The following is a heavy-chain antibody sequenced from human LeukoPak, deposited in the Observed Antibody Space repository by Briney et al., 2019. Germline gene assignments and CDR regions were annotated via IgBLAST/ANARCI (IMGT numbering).Heavy chain of an antibody. V-gene: IGHV3-30-3*01. Sequence: GGSLRLSCAASGFTFNSYAMLWVRQAPGKGLEWLAVISYDGSNKYYADSVKGRLTISRDNSKNTLYLQMDSLRAEDTAVYYCARHNGPPVVPAAIGGVDYWGQGALVTVSS. CDR3: ARHNGPPVVPAAIGGVDY. D-gene: IGHD2-2*02. J-gene: IGHJ4*02. CDR1: GFTFNSYA. CDR2: ISYDGSNK.